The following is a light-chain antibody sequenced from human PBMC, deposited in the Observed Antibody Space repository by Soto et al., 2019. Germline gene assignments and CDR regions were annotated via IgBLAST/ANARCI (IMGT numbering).Light chain of an antibody. CDR1: QSISSY. CDR2: AAS. J-gene: IGKJ5*01. Sequence: DLQMTQYPSSLSASVGDRVTITWRSSQSISSYLNWYQQKPGIAPKLLIYAASSLQSGVPSRFSGSGSGTDFTLTISSLQPEDFATYYCQQSYSTPHTFGQGTRLEIK. V-gene: IGKV1-39*01. CDR3: QQSYSTPHT.